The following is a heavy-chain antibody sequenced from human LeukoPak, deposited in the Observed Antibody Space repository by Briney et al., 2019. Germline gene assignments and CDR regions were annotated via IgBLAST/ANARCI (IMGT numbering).Heavy chain of an antibody. V-gene: IGHV4-59*01. CDR2: IYYSGST. D-gene: IGHD3-22*01. CDR3: ARGGNYYYDSSGYFDY. J-gene: IGHJ4*02. CDR1: DGSISSYY. Sequence: PSETLSLTCTVSDGSISSYYWSWIRQPPGKGLEWIGYIYYSGSTNYNPSLKSRVTISVDTSKNQFSLKLSSVTAADTAVYYCARGGNYYYDSSGYFDYWGQGTLVTVSS.